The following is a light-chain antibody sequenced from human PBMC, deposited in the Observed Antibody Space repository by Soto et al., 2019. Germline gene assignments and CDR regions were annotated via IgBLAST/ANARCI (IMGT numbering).Light chain of an antibody. Sequence: DVLLTQSPVSLPVTLGQPASISCRSSQNLLYSDGNTFLSWFQQRPGQSPRRLIYQVSKRDSGVPDRFSGSGSGTDFTLKISRVEAEDVAIYYCMQASHWPLTFGGGTKVEI. CDR1: QNLLYSDGNTF. J-gene: IGKJ4*01. V-gene: IGKV2-30*01. CDR2: QVS. CDR3: MQASHWPLT.